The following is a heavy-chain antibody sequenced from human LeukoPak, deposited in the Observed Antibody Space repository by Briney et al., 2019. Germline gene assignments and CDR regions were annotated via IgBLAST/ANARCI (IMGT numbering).Heavy chain of an antibody. V-gene: IGHV1-18*01. D-gene: IGHD2-15*01. Sequence: ASVKVSCKASGYTLSNYGITWVRQAPGQRLECMGWISAYNGDTNYAQNLQGRVTMTTDTSTNTAYMELRSLRSDDTAVYYCAKYIGYCSGGNCNYYFDCWGQGALVTVSS. CDR1: GYTLSNYG. J-gene: IGHJ4*02. CDR3: AKYIGYCSGGNCNYYFDC. CDR2: ISAYNGDT.